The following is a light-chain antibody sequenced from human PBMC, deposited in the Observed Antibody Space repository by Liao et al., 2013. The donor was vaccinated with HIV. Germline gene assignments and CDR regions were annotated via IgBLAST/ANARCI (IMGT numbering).Light chain of an antibody. V-gene: IGLV3-25*02. CDR3: QAWDSSTAF. CDR2: KDS. Sequence: SYELTQPPSVSVSPGQTARITCSGDALPKQYAYWYQQKPGQAPVLVIYKDSERPSGIPERFSGSNSGNTATLTISGTQSTDEADYYCQAWDSSTAFFGTGTKVTVL. J-gene: IGLJ1*01. CDR1: ALPKQY.